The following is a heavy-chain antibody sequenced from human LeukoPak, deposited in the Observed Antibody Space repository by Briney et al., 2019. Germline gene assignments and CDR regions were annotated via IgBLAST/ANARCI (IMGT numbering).Heavy chain of an antibody. Sequence: PGGSLRLSCAASRFTFSIYGMHWVRQAPGKGLEWVAVISYDGSNKYYADSVKGRFTISRDNSKNTLYLQMNSLRAEDTAVYYCAKAVGSSGWYEGVEYWGQGTLVTGSS. D-gene: IGHD6-19*01. CDR1: RFTFSIYG. CDR2: ISYDGSNK. J-gene: IGHJ4*02. V-gene: IGHV3-30*18. CDR3: AKAVGSSGWYEGVEY.